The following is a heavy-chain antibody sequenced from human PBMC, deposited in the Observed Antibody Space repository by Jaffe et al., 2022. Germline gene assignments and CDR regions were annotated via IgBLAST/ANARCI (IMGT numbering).Heavy chain of an antibody. Sequence: EVQLVESGGGLVQPGGSLRLSCAASGFTFSSYEMNWVRQAPGKGLEWVSYISSSGSTIYYADSVKGRFTISRDNAKNSLYLQMNSLRAEDTAVYYCARDLVIAAAGDYWGQGTLVTVSS. CDR2: ISSSGSTI. V-gene: IGHV3-48*03. CDR3: ARDLVIAAAGDY. J-gene: IGHJ4*02. D-gene: IGHD6-13*01. CDR1: GFTFSSYE.